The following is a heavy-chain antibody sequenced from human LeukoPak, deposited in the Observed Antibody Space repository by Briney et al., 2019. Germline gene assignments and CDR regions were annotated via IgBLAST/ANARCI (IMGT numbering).Heavy chain of an antibody. CDR2: IYPADSDT. D-gene: IGHD1-1*01. J-gene: IGHJ4*02. Sequence: GESLKISCKVSGYTFTTYWIGWVRQMPGKGLEWLGIIYPADSDTRYSPSFQGQVTISVDKSISTAYLQWSSLKASDTAIYYCAGRGTGTTLAFDYWGQGTLVTVSS. CDR3: AGRGTGTTLAFDY. V-gene: IGHV5-51*01. CDR1: GYTFTTYW.